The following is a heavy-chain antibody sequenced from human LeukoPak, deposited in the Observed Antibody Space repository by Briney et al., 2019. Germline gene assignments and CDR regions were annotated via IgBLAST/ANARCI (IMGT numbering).Heavy chain of an antibody. CDR3: ASSPRTWYFDY. J-gene: IGHJ4*02. D-gene: IGHD3-16*01. CDR2: IYYSGST. V-gene: IGHV4-28*01. CDR1: GYSISSSNW. Sequence: SETLSLTCAVSGYSISSSNWWGWIRQPPGKGLEWIGYIYYSGSTYYNPSLKSRITMSVDTSKNQFSLKLSSVTAVDTAVYYCASSPRTWYFDYWGQGTLVTVSS.